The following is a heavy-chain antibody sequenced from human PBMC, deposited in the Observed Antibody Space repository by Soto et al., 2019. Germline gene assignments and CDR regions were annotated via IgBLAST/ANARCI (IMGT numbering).Heavy chain of an antibody. CDR1: GVSIQNSHSF. CDR2: VYHNGGA. D-gene: IGHD1-1*01. CDR3: GRGVEGATRHTDPDS. J-gene: IGHJ5*01. Sequence: LETLSLTCPVFGVSIQNSHSFWAWIRQPPGKGVQFIASVYHNGGAHYNSSLKSRVTISVDTANNQVSLGMRSLTAADAAVYYCGRGVEGATRHTDPDSWGQGILVT. V-gene: IGHV4-39*01.